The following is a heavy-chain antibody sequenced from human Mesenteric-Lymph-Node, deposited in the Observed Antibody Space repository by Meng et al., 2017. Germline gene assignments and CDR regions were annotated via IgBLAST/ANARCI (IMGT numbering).Heavy chain of an antibody. V-gene: IGHV4-30-4*01. Sequence: QVQLQESGPGLVKPSQSRSLTGTVSGGSISSGAYYWSGIRQPPGKGLEWIGYIYSSGSTYYNPSLKSRITISVDTSKNQFSLRLTSVTAADTAVYYCAGDRRGVATVDYWGQGTLVTVSS. D-gene: IGHD5-12*01. CDR3: AGDRRGVATVDY. CDR1: GGSISSGAYY. CDR2: IYSSGST. J-gene: IGHJ4*02.